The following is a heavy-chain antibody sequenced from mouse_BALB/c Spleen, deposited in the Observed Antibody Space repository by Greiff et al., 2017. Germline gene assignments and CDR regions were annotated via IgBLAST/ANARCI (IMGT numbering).Heavy chain of an antibody. V-gene: IGHV5-6-4*01. Sequence: EVQGVESGGGLVKPGGSLKLSCAASGFTFSSYTMSWVRQTPEKRLEWVATISSGGSYTYYPDSVKGRFTISRDNAKNTLYLQMSSLKSEDTAMYYCTREGYSYAMDYWGQGTSVTVSS. CDR1: GFTFSSYT. CDR3: TREGYSYAMDY. D-gene: IGHD2-3*01. J-gene: IGHJ4*01. CDR2: ISSGGSYT.